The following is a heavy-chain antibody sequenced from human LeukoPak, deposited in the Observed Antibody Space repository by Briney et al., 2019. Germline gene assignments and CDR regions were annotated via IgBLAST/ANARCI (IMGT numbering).Heavy chain of an antibody. V-gene: IGHV3-49*04. J-gene: IGHJ3*01. CDR3: TRDYPASFDV. CDR2: IRSTSYGGTT. CDR1: GFNFGDFA. Sequence: GGSLRLSCTVSGFNFGDFAMSWVRQAPGKGLEWLGFIRSTSYGGTTDYAASVKGRFTISRDDSKSIAYLQMNSLKTEDTAMYYCTRDYPASFDVWGQGTLVTVSS.